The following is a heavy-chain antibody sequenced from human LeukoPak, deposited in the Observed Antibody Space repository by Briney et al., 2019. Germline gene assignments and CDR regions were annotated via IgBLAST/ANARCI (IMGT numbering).Heavy chain of an antibody. D-gene: IGHD2-2*02. Sequence: GGSLRLSCAASGFSFSTYAMHWVRQAPGKGRVWVSLIHPDGSDTNYAASVKGRFTISRDNAKNTLYLQMDSLRADDTAVYYCARGYNYGMDVWGQGTTVTVSS. J-gene: IGHJ6*02. CDR1: GFSFSTYA. V-gene: IGHV3-74*01. CDR2: IHPDGSDT. CDR3: ARGYNYGMDV.